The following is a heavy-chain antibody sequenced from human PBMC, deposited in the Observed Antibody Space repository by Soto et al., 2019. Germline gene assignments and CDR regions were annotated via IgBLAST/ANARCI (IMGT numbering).Heavy chain of an antibody. CDR1: GFTFSSYG. D-gene: IGHD2-15*01. Sequence: VQLVESGGGVVQPGRSLRLSCAASGFTFSSYGMHWVRQAPGKGLEWVAVISYDGSNKYYADSVKGRFTISRDNSKNTLYLQMNSLRAEDTAVYYCASLGYCSGGSCYPFDYWGQGTLVTVSS. CDR2: ISYDGSNK. V-gene: IGHV3-30*03. CDR3: ASLGYCSGGSCYPFDY. J-gene: IGHJ4*02.